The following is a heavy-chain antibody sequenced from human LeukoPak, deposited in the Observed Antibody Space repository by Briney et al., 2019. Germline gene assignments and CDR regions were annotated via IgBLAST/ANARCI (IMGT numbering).Heavy chain of an antibody. CDR3: ERRNYYGSGTQYYYYGMDV. CDR1: GFTVSSNY. Sequence: GGSLRLSCAAPGFTVSSNYMSWVRQAPGKGLEWVSVIYSGGSTYYADSVKGRFTISRDNSKNTLYLQMNSVRAEDTAVYYCERRNYYGSGTQYYYYGMDVWGQGTTVSVSS. J-gene: IGHJ6*02. V-gene: IGHV3-66*02. D-gene: IGHD3-10*01. CDR2: IYSGGST.